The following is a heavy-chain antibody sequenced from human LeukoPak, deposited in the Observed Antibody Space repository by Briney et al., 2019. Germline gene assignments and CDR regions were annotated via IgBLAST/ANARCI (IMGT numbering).Heavy chain of an antibody. V-gene: IGHV3-53*01. D-gene: IGHD5-18*01. CDR3: ARGAQGYGYVYYFDY. CDR1: GFTGSHNY. J-gene: IGHJ4*02. CDR2: IYSGGST. Sequence: GGSLRLSCAASGFTGSHNYMSWVRQASGKGLEWVSVIYSGGSTYYADSVKGRFTISRDNSKNTLYLQMNSLRAEDTAVYYCARGAQGYGYVYYFDYWGQGTLVTVSS.